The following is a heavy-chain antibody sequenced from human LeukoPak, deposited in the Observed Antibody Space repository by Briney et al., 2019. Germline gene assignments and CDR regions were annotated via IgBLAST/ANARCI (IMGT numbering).Heavy chain of an antibody. CDR2: ICSSGST. J-gene: IGHJ4*02. Sequence: SETLSLTCAVSGGSISSYYWNWIRQPAGKGLEWIGRICSSGSTNYNPSLTSRVTMSVDTSKNQFSLKLSSVTAADTAVYHCARRDALGWYFDYWGQGTLVTVSS. CDR3: ARRDALGWYFDY. V-gene: IGHV4-4*07. D-gene: IGHD5-24*01. CDR1: GGSISSYY.